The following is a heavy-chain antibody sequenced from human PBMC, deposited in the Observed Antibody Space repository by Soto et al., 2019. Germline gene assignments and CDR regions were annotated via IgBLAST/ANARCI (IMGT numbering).Heavy chain of an antibody. CDR1: GYTFTDYD. D-gene: IGHD2-2*01. CDR2: VGAEDGET. Sequence: EVQLVQSGAEVKKPGATVKISCKVSGYTFTDYDMHWVQQAPGKGLEWMGRVGAEDGETRYAEKFQGRVTITADTSTDTAYMSLSSLRSEDTAVYYGATGVVVVPAAISHDYYGMDVWGQGTTVTVSS. CDR3: ATGVVVVPAAISHDYYGMDV. V-gene: IGHV1-69-2*01. J-gene: IGHJ6*02.